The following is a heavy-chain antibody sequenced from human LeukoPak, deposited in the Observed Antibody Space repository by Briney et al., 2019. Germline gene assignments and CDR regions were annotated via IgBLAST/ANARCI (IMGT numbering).Heavy chain of an antibody. CDR1: GFTLDDYA. J-gene: IGHJ6*03. Sequence: GGSLRLSCADSGFTLDDYAMHWVRQAPGKGLEWVSGISGNGDSIGYADSVKGRFTISRDNAKNSLYLQMNSLRPEDTALYYCAKGPLYYYVDVWGKGTTATVSS. CDR3: AKGPLYYYVDV. V-gene: IGHV3-9*01. CDR2: ISGNGDSI.